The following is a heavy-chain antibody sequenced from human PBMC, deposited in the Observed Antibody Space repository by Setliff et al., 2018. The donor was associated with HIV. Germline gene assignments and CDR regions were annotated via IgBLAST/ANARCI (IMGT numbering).Heavy chain of an antibody. V-gene: IGHV3-48*01. D-gene: IGHD6-13*01. CDR3: GRDVHDAAADN. CDR1: GFTFSTYG. CDR2: ISSSGFPI. Sequence: GGSLRLSCEASGFTFSTYGMNWVRHAPGKGLEWVAQISSSGFPIYYADSVRDRFTASRDNGKNSLFLQTNSLRAEDTALYYCGRDVHDAAADNWGRGTLVTVSS. J-gene: IGHJ4*02.